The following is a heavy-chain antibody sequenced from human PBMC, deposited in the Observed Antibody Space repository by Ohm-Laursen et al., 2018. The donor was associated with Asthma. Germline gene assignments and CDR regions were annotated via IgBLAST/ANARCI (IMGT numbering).Heavy chain of an antibody. CDR3: AREKDYYDSSARDAFDI. V-gene: IGHV3-30*03. CDR1: GFTFSSYG. CDR2: ISYDGSNK. D-gene: IGHD3-22*01. Sequence: SLRLSCAASGFTFSSYGMHWVRQASGKGLEWVAVISYDGSNKYYADSVKGRFTISRDNSKNTLYLQMNSLRAEDTAVYYCAREKDYYDSSARDAFDIWGQGTMVTVS. J-gene: IGHJ3*02.